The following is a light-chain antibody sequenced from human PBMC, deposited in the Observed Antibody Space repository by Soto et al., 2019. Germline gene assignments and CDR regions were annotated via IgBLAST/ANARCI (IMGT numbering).Light chain of an antibody. CDR1: QDIATH. CDR2: DAS. J-gene: IGKJ4*01. V-gene: IGKV1-33*01. Sequence: DLQMTQSPSSLSAAVGDRVTFTCQASQDIATHLNWYQWKPGKAPKVLIYDASNLEAGVPSRFSGSGSGTDFTFTISNLEPEDIATYFCQQYGHLQVTFGGGTKVQ. CDR3: QQYGHLQVT.